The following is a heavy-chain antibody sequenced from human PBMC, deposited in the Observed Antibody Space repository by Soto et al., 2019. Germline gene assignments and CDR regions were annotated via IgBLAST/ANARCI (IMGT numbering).Heavy chain of an antibody. CDR2: ISAYNGNT. J-gene: IGHJ6*02. CDR3: ARDLPDIVVVPAAMPTEGNYCMDV. CDR1: GYTFTSYG. Sequence: QVQLVQSGAEVKKPGASVKVSCKASGYTFTSYGISWVRQAPGQGLEWMGWISAYNGNTNYAQKLQGRVPLTTDTSTSTAYMGLRSLRSDDTSVYYCARDLPDIVVVPAAMPTEGNYCMDVWGQGTTVTVSS. D-gene: IGHD2-2*01. V-gene: IGHV1-18*01.